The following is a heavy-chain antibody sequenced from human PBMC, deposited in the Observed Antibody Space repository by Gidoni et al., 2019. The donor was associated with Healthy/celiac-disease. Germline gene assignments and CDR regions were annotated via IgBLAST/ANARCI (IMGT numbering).Heavy chain of an antibody. CDR1: GGSFSGYY. CDR2: INHSGST. J-gene: IGHJ5*02. CDR3: ARVGGYCSSTSCHNWFDP. D-gene: IGHD2-2*01. Sequence: QVQLQQWGAGLLKPSETLSLTCAVYGGSFSGYYWSWIRQPPGKGLEWIGEINHSGSTNYNPSLKSRVTISVDTSKNQFSLKLSSVTAADTAVYYCARVGGYCSSTSCHNWFDPWGQGTLVTVSS. V-gene: IGHV4-34*01.